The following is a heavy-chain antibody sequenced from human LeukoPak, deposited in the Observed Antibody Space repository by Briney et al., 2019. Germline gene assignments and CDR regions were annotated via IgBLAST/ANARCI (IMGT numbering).Heavy chain of an antibody. J-gene: IGHJ3*02. CDR1: GYTFTSYY. Sequence: ASVKVSCKASGYTFTSYYMHWVRQAPGQGLEWMGIINPSGGSTSYAQKFQGRVTMTRDTSTSTVYMELSSLRSEDTAVYYCARGNFDSRGYFLSDAFDIWGQGTMVTVSS. CDR3: ARGNFDSRGYFLSDAFDI. V-gene: IGHV1-46*01. D-gene: IGHD3-22*01. CDR2: INPSGGST.